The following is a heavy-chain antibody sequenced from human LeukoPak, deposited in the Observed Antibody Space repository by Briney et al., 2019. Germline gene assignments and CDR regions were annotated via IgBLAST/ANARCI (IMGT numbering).Heavy chain of an antibody. J-gene: IGHJ4*02. CDR2: ISYDGSNK. D-gene: IGHD5/OR15-5a*01. V-gene: IGHV3-30*03. CDR3: ARDRYGVQTPADY. CDR1: GFTFSNYG. Sequence: GGSLRLSCAASGFTFSNYGMHWVRQAPGKGLEWVAVISYDGSNKYHADSVKGRFTISRDNSKNTLNLQMSSLRVEDTAVHYCARDRYGVQTPADYWGQGTLVTVSP.